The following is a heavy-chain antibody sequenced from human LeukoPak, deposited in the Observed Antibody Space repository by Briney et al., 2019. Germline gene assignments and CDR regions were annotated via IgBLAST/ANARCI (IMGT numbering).Heavy chain of an antibody. Sequence: GGSLRLSCAASGFTFSSYEMNWVRQAPGKGLEWVSYISSSGSTIYYADSVKGRFTIPRDNAKNSLYLQMNSLRAEDTAVYYCARRSRGTGSWYYFDYWGQGTLVTVSS. CDR1: GFTFSSYE. J-gene: IGHJ4*02. V-gene: IGHV3-48*03. CDR2: ISSSGSTI. CDR3: ARRSRGTGSWYYFDY. D-gene: IGHD3-10*01.